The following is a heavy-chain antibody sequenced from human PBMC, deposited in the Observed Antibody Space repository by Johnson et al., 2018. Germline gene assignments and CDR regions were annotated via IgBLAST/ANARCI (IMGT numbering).Heavy chain of an antibody. CDR1: GFTFSSYV. CDR3: AKDAQRTGEGDWGAFDI. V-gene: IGHV3-23*04. D-gene: IGHD7-27*01. CDR2: ISGSGGTP. Sequence: EVQLVESGGGLVQPGGSLRLSCAASGFTFSSYVMSWVRQAPGKGLEWVSGISGSGGTPYYADSVKGRFTISRDNSKNTLYLQMNSLRAEDTAVYYCAKDAQRTGEGDWGAFDIWGQGTMVTVSS. J-gene: IGHJ3*02.